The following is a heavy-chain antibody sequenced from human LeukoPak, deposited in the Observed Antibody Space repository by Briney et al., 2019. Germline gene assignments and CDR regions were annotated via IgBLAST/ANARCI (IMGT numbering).Heavy chain of an antibody. V-gene: IGHV4-59*08. Sequence: PSETLCLTCTVSGGSISWYYWSWIRQPPGKGLEWIGYIYYTGSTNYNPSLKSRVTISVDTPRDDFSLKLTSVTATDTAVYYCARLTARSWFDPWGQGTLVTVSS. J-gene: IGHJ5*02. D-gene: IGHD1-14*01. CDR2: IYYTGST. CDR3: ARLTARSWFDP. CDR1: GGSISWYY.